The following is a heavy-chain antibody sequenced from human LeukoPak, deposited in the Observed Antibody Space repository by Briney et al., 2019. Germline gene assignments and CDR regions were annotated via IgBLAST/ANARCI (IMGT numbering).Heavy chain of an antibody. D-gene: IGHD2-15*01. V-gene: IGHV1-18*01. CDR3: ARVGCSGGSCYSNSDY. Sequence: GASVQVSCKASGCTFTSSAIQWVRQARRQRLEGIGSVSAYNGNTNYAQKLQGRVTMTTDTSTSTAYMELRRLRSDDTAVYYWARVGCSGGSCYSNSDYWGQGTLVAVSS. CDR2: VSAYNGNT. CDR1: GCTFTSSA. J-gene: IGHJ4*02.